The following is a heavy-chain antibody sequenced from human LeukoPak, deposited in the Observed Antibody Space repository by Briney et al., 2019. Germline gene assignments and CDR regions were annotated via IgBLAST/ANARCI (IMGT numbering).Heavy chain of an antibody. V-gene: IGHV1-8*01. Sequence: VASVKVSCKASGYTFTSYDINWVRQATGQGLEWVGWMTPKSGNTGYAQKFQGRVTMTRDTSTGTAYMDLSSLRSEDTAVYYCARDPYSSSWYRAEYFQHWGQGTLVTVSS. CDR1: GYTFTSYD. D-gene: IGHD6-13*01. J-gene: IGHJ1*01. CDR2: MTPKSGNT. CDR3: ARDPYSSSWYRAEYFQH.